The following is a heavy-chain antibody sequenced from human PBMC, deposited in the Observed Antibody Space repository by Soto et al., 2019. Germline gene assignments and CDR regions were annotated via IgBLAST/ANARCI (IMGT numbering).Heavy chain of an antibody. CDR2: VYSSGTT. V-gene: IGHV4-4*07. J-gene: IGHJ4*02. Sequence: SETLSLTCSVSGGSINSYWWSWIRQPAGKGLEWIGRVYSSGTTDYNPPLNSRATMSVETSKNQFSLKLTSVTAADTAVYYCARDIGSYAYAEGYWGQGIQVTVSS. CDR1: GGSINSYW. CDR3: ARDIGSYAYAEGY. D-gene: IGHD2-21*01.